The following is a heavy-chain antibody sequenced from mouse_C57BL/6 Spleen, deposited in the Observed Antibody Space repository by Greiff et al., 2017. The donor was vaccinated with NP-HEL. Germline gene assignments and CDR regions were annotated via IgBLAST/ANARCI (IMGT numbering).Heavy chain of an antibody. CDR1: GFTFSSYG. CDR3: ASPYDYDAGYAMDY. D-gene: IGHD2-4*01. CDR2: ISSGGSYT. Sequence: EVQLVESGGDLVKPGGSLKLSCAASGFTFSSYGMSWVRQTPDKRLEWVATISSGGSYTYYPDSVKGRFTISRDNAKNNLYLQMSSLKSEDTARYYCASPYDYDAGYAMDYWVQGTSVPVSS. V-gene: IGHV5-6*01. J-gene: IGHJ4*01.